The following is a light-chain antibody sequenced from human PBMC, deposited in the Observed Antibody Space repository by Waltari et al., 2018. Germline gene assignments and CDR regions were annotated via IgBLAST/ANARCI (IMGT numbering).Light chain of an antibody. J-gene: IGKJ2*01. CDR1: QTVDSDY. CDR3: QQYVITPYT. CDR2: ATS. V-gene: IGKV3-20*01. Sequence: EIVLTKSAGTLSLSPGQRATLYCRASQTVDSDYFAWYQQKAGQAPRVLIYATSRRATGIPDRFSGSGSGTDFTLTISRLEPEDFAVYYCQQYVITPYTFGQGTKVEIK.